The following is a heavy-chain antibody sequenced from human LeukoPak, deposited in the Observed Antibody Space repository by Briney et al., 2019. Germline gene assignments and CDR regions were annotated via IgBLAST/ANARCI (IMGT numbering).Heavy chain of an antibody. Sequence: GGSLRLSCAASGFTFSSYSMNWVRQAPGKGLEWVSYISSSSSTIYCADSVKGRFTISRDNAKNTLYLQMNSLRAEDTAVYYCARIAWDAFDIWGQGTMVTVSS. CDR3: ARIAWDAFDI. V-gene: IGHV3-48*04. CDR2: ISSSSSTI. J-gene: IGHJ3*02. D-gene: IGHD2-15*01. CDR1: GFTFSSYS.